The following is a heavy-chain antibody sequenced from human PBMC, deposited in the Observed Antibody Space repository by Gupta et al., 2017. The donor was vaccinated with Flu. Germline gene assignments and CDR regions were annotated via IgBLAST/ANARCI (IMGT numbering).Heavy chain of an antibody. CDR1: GGPISSYY. Sequence: QVQLQESGPGLVKPSETLSLTCTVSGGPISSYYWSWIRQPPGKGLEWIGYIYYSGSTNYNPSLKSRVTISVDTSKNQFSLKLSSVTAADTAVYYCARDHQRQFGSFDPWGQGPLVTVSS. D-gene: IGHD3-16*01. CDR2: IYYSGST. V-gene: IGHV4-59*01. J-gene: IGHJ5*02. CDR3: ARDHQRQFGSFDP.